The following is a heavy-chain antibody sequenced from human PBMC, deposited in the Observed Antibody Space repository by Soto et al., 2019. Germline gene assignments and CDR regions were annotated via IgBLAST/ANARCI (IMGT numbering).Heavy chain of an antibody. V-gene: IGHV3-23*01. J-gene: IGHJ3*02. CDR3: AKTANGWFSAFDI. Sequence: EVQLLESGGGLVQPGGSLRLSCAASGFTFSSYAMSWVRQAPGKGLEWVSAISGSGGTTYYADSVKGRFTFSRDNSKNKRYLQTNSLRAEDAAVYYCAKTANGWFSAFDIWGQGTMVTVSS. CDR2: ISGSGGTT. CDR1: GFTFSSYA. D-gene: IGHD6-19*01.